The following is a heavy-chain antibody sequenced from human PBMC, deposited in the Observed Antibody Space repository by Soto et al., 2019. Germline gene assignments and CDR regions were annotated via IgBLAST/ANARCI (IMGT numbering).Heavy chain of an antibody. CDR3: ARGYCSDGNCYRSGFDY. J-gene: IGHJ4*02. CDR1: GGSITSSYY. CDR2: IYYGGST. Sequence: SETLSLTCTVSGGSITSSYYWSWTRQPPGKGLEWIAYIYYGGSTNYNPSLKSRVTISADTSKNQCSLRLSSVTAADTGVYYGARGYCSDGNCYRSGFDYWGQGTLVTVSS. V-gene: IGHV4-59*01. D-gene: IGHD2-15*01.